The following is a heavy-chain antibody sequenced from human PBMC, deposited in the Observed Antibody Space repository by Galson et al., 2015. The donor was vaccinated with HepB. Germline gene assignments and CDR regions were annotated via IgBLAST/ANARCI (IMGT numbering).Heavy chain of an antibody. CDR2: IRSSSSYI. Sequence: SLRLSCAASGFTFSTYTMNWVRQAPGKGLEWVSSIRSSSSYIYYADSVKGRFTISRDNAKNSLYLQMNSLRAEDTAVYYCARAPGQLGWKPFDYWGQGTLVTVSS. V-gene: IGHV3-21*01. D-gene: IGHD6-13*01. CDR3: ARAPGQLGWKPFDY. CDR1: GFTFSTYT. J-gene: IGHJ4*02.